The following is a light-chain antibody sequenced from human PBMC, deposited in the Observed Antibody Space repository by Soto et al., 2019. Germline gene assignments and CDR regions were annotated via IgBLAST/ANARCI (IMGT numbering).Light chain of an antibody. CDR1: QGISKY. CDR3: QKYDSAPWT. CDR2: VAS. V-gene: IGKV1-27*01. J-gene: IGKJ1*01. Sequence: DVQMTQSPSSLSASVGDRVTITCRASQGISKYLAWYQQKPGKVPRLLIYVASTLQSGVPSRFSGSGSGTDFILTISSLQPEDAATYYCQKYDSAPWTFGQGTKVEIK.